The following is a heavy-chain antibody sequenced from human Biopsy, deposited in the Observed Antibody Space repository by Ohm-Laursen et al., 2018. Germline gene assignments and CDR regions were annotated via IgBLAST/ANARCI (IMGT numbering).Heavy chain of an antibody. CDR1: GGSVNSDTSC. CDR2: IYYSGTT. Sequence: SETLSLTCVVSGGSVNSDTSCWSWIRQPPGKVMEWIASIYYSGTTHKNPSLKSRVTISVDTSQGLLSLDLSSATAADTAVYYCARVRGGFLEWFDYWGQGTLVTVSS. J-gene: IGHJ5*01. V-gene: IGHV4-61*03. CDR3: ARVRGGFLEWFDY. D-gene: IGHD3-3*01.